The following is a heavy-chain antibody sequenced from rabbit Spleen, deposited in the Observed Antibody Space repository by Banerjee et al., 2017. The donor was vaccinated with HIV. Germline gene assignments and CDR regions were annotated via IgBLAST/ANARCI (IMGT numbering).Heavy chain of an antibody. CDR1: GFDFSDYYY. D-gene: IGHD6-1*01. CDR2: IYTGGSGGI. V-gene: IGHV1S45*01. CDR3: GRSSVAGYAGYAYGSNL. J-gene: IGHJ4*01. Sequence: QEQLVESGGGLVKPGASLTLSCTASGFDFSDYYYIYWVRQAPGKGLEWIGCIYTGGSGGIYYASWAQGRFTISKTSATTMTLQMTSLTATDTATYFCGRSSVAGYAGYAYGSNLWGPGTLVTVS.